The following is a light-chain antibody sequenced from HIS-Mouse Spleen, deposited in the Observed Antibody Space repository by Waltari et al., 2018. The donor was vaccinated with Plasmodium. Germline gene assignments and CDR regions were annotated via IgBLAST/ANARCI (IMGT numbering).Light chain of an antibody. Sequence: EIVLTHSPGTLSLSPGESATLSCRASQRVSSSYLAWYQQKPGQAPTLLIYGASSRATGIPDRFSGSGSGTDFTLTISRLEPEDFAVYYCQQYGSSGTFGQGTKVEIK. J-gene: IGKJ1*01. CDR3: QQYGSSGT. CDR2: GAS. V-gene: IGKV3-20*01. CDR1: QRVSSSY.